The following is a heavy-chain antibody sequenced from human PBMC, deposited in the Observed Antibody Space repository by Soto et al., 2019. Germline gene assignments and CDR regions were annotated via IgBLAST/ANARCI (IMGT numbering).Heavy chain of an antibody. D-gene: IGHD3-9*01. V-gene: IGHV4-59*08. Sequence: PSETLSLTCTVSGGSIGLYYWSWIRQPPGKGLEWIGYIYSTGSTNYNPSLKSRVTISVDKSKNQFSLKLSSATAADTAVYFCARHVLRYFDWLLGPFDIWGQGIMVTVAS. CDR3: ARHVLRYFDWLLGPFDI. CDR1: GGSIGLYY. CDR2: IYSTGST. J-gene: IGHJ3*02.